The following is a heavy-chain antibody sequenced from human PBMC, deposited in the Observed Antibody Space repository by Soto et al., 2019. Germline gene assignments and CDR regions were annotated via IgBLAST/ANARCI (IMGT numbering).Heavy chain of an antibody. J-gene: IGHJ5*02. CDR3: ARSIASTGTFDP. CDR2: INPNSGGT. CDR1: GYTFTGYY. Sequence: AAVQVSCKASGYTFTGYYIHWVRQAPGQGLEWMGWINPNSGGTHYAQKFHGRVTMTRDTSISTAYMELRRLRSDDPAVYYCARSIASTGTFDPCGQVTLVTVSS. V-gene: IGHV1-2*02. D-gene: IGHD6-13*01.